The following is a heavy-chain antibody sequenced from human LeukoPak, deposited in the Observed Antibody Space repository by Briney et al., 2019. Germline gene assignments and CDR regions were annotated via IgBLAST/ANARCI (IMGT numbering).Heavy chain of an antibody. J-gene: IGHJ4*01. V-gene: IGHV1-2*02. CDR1: GYTFIDYY. Sequence: ASVKVSCKASGYTFIDYYIHWVRQAPGQGREWMGWINPNIGIPNYAQKFLGRVTMTRDTSMSTAYMALSRLTSDDTAVYYCARDPVGGTHYFDYWGQGNLVTVSS. CDR3: ARDPVGGTHYFDY. D-gene: IGHD1-26*01. CDR2: INPNIGIP.